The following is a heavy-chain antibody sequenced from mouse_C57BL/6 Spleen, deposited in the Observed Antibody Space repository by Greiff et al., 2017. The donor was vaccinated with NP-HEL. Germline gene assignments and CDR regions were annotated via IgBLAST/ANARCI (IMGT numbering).Heavy chain of an antibody. V-gene: IGHV1-64*01. Sequence: VQLQQPGAELVKPGASVKLSCKASGYTFTSYWMHWVKQRPGQGLEWIGMIHPNSGSTNSNETFKSKATLTVDKSSSTAYMQLSSMTSEDSAVYYCAREEDYYGSSYFDYWGQGTTLTVSS. J-gene: IGHJ2*01. CDR1: GYTFTSYW. D-gene: IGHD1-1*01. CDR2: IHPNSGST. CDR3: AREEDYYGSSYFDY.